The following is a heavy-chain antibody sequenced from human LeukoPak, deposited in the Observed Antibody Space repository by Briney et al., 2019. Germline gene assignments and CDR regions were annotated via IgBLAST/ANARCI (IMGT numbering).Heavy chain of an antibody. V-gene: IGHV3-20*04. J-gene: IGHJ4*02. Sequence: GGSLRLSCAASGFTFDDYGMSWVRQAPGKGLEWVSGINWNGGSTGYADSVKGRFTISRDSSKNTLFLQMNRLRPEDAAVYYCAKAPVTTCRGAFCYPFDYWGLGTLVTVSS. D-gene: IGHD2-15*01. CDR3: AKAPVTTCRGAFCYPFDY. CDR1: GFTFDDYG. CDR2: INWNGGST.